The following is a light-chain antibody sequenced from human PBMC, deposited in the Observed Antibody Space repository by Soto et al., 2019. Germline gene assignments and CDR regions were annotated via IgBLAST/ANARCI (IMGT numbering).Light chain of an antibody. V-gene: IGLV1-44*01. CDR3: AAWDDSLSVV. J-gene: IGLJ2*01. Sequence: QSVLTQPPSASGTPGQRVTISCSGSSSNIGSNTVNWYQQLPGTAPKLLIYSHNQRPSGVPDRFSGSKSGTSASLAISGLQSEEEADYYCAAWDDSLSVVFGGGTQLTVL. CDR1: SSNIGSNT. CDR2: SHN.